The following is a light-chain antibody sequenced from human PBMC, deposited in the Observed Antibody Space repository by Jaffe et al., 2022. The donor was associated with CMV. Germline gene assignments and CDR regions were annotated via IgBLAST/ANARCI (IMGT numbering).Light chain of an antibody. CDR2: SAS. CDR3: QQYYSFPSLT. J-gene: IGKJ4*01. Sequence: AIRMTQSPSSLSASTGDRVTITCRASERISSYLAWYQQKPGKAPNLLIHSASTLQSGVPSRFSGSGSGTDFTLTINYLQSEDFATYYCQQYYSFPSLTFGGGTKVEI. CDR1: ERISSY. V-gene: IGKV1-8*01.